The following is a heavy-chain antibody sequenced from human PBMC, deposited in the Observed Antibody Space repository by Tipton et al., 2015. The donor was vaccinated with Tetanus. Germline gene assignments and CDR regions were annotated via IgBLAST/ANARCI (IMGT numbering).Heavy chain of an antibody. V-gene: IGHV3-21*04. CDR3: AKRDNNDYYTGRDVFDV. J-gene: IGHJ3*01. CDR1: GFTFSTYS. CDR2: ISLSSTYI. Sequence: SLRLSCAASGFTFSTYSMNWVRQAPGKGLQWVSSISLSSTYIDYADSVQGRFTISRDNAKNSLYLQMNSLRAEDTAVYYCAKRDNNDYYTGRDVFDVWGQGTMVTVSS. D-gene: IGHD3-3*01.